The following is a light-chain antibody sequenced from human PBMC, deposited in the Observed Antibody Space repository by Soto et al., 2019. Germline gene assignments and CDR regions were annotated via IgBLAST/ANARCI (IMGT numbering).Light chain of an antibody. CDR2: DAY. J-gene: IGKJ4*01. CDR3: QQYESYSPLT. Sequence: DIQMTQSPSIPSASVGDRVTITCRASQSIRSWLAWYQQKPGKAPKLLIYDAYSLESGVPSRFSGRRSGTEFTLTIAGLQPEDFATYYCQQYESYSPLTFGGGTKVEIK. CDR1: QSIRSW. V-gene: IGKV1-5*01.